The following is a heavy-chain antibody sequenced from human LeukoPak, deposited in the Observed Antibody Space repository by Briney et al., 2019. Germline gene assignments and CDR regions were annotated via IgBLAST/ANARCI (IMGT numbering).Heavy chain of an antibody. CDR3: ARDSITGPRPYYYYYGMDV. CDR1: GGTFSSYA. D-gene: IGHD1-14*01. CDR2: IIPIFGTA. J-gene: IGHJ6*02. V-gene: IGHV1-69*13. Sequence: GASVKVSCKASGGTFSSYAISWVRQAPGQGLEWMGGIIPIFGTANYAQKFQGRVTITGDESTSTAYMELSSLRSEDKAVYYCARDSITGPRPYYYYYGMDVWGQGTLVTVSS.